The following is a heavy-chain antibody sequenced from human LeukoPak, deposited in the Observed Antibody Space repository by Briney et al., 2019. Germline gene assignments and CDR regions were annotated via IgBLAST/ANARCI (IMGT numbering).Heavy chain of an antibody. Sequence: ASVKVSFKASGYTFTCYYMHWVRQAPGQGLEGRGWINPNSGGTNYAQNFQGSVTMTRDTSISTAYMELSRLRSDDTAVYYCARPPSDYGHYISGWFDPWGQGTLVTVSS. CDR2: INPNSGGT. J-gene: IGHJ5*02. D-gene: IGHD4-17*01. V-gene: IGHV1-2*02. CDR1: GYTFTCYY. CDR3: ARPPSDYGHYISGWFDP.